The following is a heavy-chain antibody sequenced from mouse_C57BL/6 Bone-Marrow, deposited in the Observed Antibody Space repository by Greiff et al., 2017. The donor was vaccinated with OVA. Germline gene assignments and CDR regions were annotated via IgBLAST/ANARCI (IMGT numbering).Heavy chain of an antibody. D-gene: IGHD1-1*01. V-gene: IGHV1-85*01. CDR3: APHYYGSSYGY. J-gene: IGHJ2*01. CDR1: GYTFTSYE. CDR2: IYPRAGST. Sequence: VQLQQSGPELVKPGASVTLSCKASGYTFTSYEINWVKQRPGQGLEWIGWIYPRAGSTTYNEKFKGQATLTVDTSSSTAYMELHSLTSEDSAVYFCAPHYYGSSYGYWGQGTTLTVSS.